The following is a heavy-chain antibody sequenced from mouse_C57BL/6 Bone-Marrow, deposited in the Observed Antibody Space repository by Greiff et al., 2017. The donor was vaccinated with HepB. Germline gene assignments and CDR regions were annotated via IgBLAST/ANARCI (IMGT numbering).Heavy chain of an antibody. Sequence: VKLMESGAELVRPGASVTLSCKASGYTFTDYEMHWVKQTPVHGLEWIGAIDPETGGTAYNQKFKGKAILTADKSSSTAYMELRSLTSEDSAVYYCTRSDDGYYRYWFAYWGQGTRVTVSA. CDR1: GYTFTDYE. CDR2: IDPETGGT. V-gene: IGHV1-15*01. D-gene: IGHD2-3*01. J-gene: IGHJ3*01. CDR3: TRSDDGYYRYWFAY.